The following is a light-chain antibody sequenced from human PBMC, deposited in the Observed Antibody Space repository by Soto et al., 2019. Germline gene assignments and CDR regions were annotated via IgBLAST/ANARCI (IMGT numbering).Light chain of an antibody. V-gene: IGLV2-14*01. Sequence: QSALTQPASVSGSPGQSITISCTGTSSDVGGYDYVSWYQLHPGKAPKLMIFEVSNRPSGVSYRFPGSKSGNTASLTISGLQAEDVADYFCSSYSISTAYLFGTGTKVTV. CDR3: SSYSISTAYL. J-gene: IGLJ1*01. CDR1: SSDVGGYDY. CDR2: EVS.